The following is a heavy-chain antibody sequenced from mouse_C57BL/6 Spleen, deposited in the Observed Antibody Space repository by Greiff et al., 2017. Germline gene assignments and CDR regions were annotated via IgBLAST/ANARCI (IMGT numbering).Heavy chain of an antibody. Sequence: VQLQESGAELVKPGASVKISCKASGYAFSSYWMNWVKQRPGKGLEWIGQIYPGDGDTNYNGKFKGKATLTADKSSSTAYMQLSSLTSEDSAVYCCARGYYGSKYAMDYWGQGTSVTVSS. CDR3: ARGYYGSKYAMDY. CDR2: IYPGDGDT. J-gene: IGHJ4*01. D-gene: IGHD1-1*01. V-gene: IGHV1-80*01. CDR1: GYAFSSYW.